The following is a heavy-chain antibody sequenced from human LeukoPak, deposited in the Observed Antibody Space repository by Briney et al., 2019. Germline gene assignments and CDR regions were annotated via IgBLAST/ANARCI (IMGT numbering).Heavy chain of an antibody. Sequence: SQTLSLTCTISGGSISSAGYYSSWIRQHPGKGLEWFGHIYYSGSTYYNPSLKSRVTISVDTSKNQFSLKLSSVTAADTAVYYCARKLHCSSTSCFTNWFDPWGQGTLVSVSS. D-gene: IGHD2-2*02. J-gene: IGHJ5*02. CDR3: ARKLHCSSTSCFTNWFDP. V-gene: IGHV4-31*03. CDR2: IYYSGST. CDR1: GGSISSAGYY.